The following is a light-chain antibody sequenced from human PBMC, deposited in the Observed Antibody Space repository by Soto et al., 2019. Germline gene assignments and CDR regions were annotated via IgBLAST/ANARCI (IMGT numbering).Light chain of an antibody. V-gene: IGKV3-20*01. Sequence: EIVLTQSPGTLSLSPGERATLSCRASQSVSSNYLAWYQQKPGQAPLLLIYGASTRATVIPDRISGSGSGTDFTLTISRLEPEDFAVYYCQEYGRSPPLIFGGGTKVEI. CDR1: QSVSSNY. CDR2: GAS. J-gene: IGKJ4*01. CDR3: QEYGRSPPLI.